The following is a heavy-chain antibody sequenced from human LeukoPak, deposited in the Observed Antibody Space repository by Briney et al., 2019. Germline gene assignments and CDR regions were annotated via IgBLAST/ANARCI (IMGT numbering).Heavy chain of an antibody. Sequence: ASVKVSCKASGYTFTSYGIRWVRQAPGQGLEWMGWISAYNGNTNYAQKLQGRVTMTTDTSTSTAYMELRSLRSDDTAVYYRARGPYYYYYMDVWGKGTTVTISS. CDR3: ARGPYYYYYMDV. CDR2: ISAYNGNT. J-gene: IGHJ6*03. V-gene: IGHV1-18*01. CDR1: GYTFTSYG.